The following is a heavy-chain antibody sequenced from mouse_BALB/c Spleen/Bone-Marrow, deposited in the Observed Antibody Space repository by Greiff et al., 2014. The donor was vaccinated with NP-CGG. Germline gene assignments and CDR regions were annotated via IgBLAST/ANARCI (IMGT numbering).Heavy chain of an antibody. CDR2: IWAGGST. V-gene: IGHV2-9*02. CDR3: SRVYGSSYDPYYYAMDY. Sequence: VQLQQSGPGLVAPSQSLSITCTVSGFSLTSYGVYWARQPPGKGLEWLGVIWAGGSTNYNSALMSRLSISKDNSKSQVFLKMNSLQTDDTVMYYCSRVYGSSYDPYYYAMDYWGQGTSVTVSS. CDR1: GFSLTSYG. J-gene: IGHJ4*01. D-gene: IGHD1-1*01.